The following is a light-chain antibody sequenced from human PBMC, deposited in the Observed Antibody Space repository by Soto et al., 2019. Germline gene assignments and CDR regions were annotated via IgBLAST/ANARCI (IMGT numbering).Light chain of an antibody. Sequence: DIQMTQSPSPLSASVGDRVTITCRSSQSINSHLNWYQLSPGRAPKLLIYSASNLQGGVPSRFTGSGSGTDFTLIINSLQPEDFATYYCQQSYSSPWTFGQGTVVDIK. CDR1: QSINSH. CDR2: SAS. J-gene: IGKJ1*01. CDR3: QQSYSSPWT. V-gene: IGKV1-39*01.